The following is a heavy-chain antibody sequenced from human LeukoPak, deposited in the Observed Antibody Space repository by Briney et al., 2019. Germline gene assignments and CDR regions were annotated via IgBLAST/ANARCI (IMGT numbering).Heavy chain of an antibody. CDR2: ISGSGGST. D-gene: IGHD1-26*01. V-gene: IGHV3-23*01. Sequence: PGGSLRLSCAASGFTFSSYAMSWVRQTPGKGLEWVSAISGSGGSTYYADSVKGRFTISRDNSKNTLSLQMNSLRVEDTAVYYCAKENPVGGTNYFDYWGQGTLVTVSS. CDR3: AKENPVGGTNYFDY. J-gene: IGHJ4*02. CDR1: GFTFSSYA.